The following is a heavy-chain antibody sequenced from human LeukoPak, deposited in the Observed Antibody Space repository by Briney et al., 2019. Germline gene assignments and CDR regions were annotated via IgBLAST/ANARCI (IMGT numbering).Heavy chain of an antibody. D-gene: IGHD2-15*01. CDR1: GFTFSSSW. J-gene: IGHJ4*02. Sequence: GGSLRLSCAASGFTFSSSWMSWVRQSPGKGLEWVANIKEDGSEKYYVDSVKGRFTISRDNAKNSLYLQMNSLRVEDTAVYYCAKDRSCSGSWGQGALVTVSS. CDR3: AKDRSCSGS. CDR2: IKEDGSEK. V-gene: IGHV3-7*01.